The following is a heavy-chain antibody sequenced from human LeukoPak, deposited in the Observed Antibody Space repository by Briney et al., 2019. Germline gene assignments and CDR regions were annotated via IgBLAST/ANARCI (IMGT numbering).Heavy chain of an antibody. J-gene: IGHJ6*04. CDR2: INHSGST. Sequence: SETPSLTCAVYGGSFSGYYWSWIRQPPGKGLEWIGEINHSGSTNYNPSLKSRVTISVDTSKNQFSLKLSSVTAADTAVYYCARGESSSWSPYYYYYGMDVWGKGTTVTVSS. V-gene: IGHV4-34*01. CDR3: ARGESSSWSPYYYYYGMDV. CDR1: GGSFSGYY. D-gene: IGHD6-13*01.